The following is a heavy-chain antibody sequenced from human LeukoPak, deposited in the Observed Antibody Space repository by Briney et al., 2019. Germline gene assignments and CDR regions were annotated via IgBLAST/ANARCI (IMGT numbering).Heavy chain of an antibody. V-gene: IGHV4-30-2*03. CDR1: GGSISSGDYY. D-gene: IGHD3-22*01. CDR2: IYHSGST. Sequence: PSQTLSLTCTVSGGSISSGDYYWSWIRQPPGKGLEWIGSIYHSGSTYYNPSLKSRVTISVDTSKNQFSLKLSSVTAADTAVYYCARHRDYYDSSGYYELDYWGQGTLVTVSS. CDR3: ARHRDYYDSSGYYELDY. J-gene: IGHJ4*02.